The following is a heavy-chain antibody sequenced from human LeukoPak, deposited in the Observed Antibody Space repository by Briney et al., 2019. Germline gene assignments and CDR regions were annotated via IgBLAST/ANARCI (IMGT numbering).Heavy chain of an antibody. D-gene: IGHD1-26*01. V-gene: IGHV3-66*01. Sequence: GGSLRLSCAASGFTVSSNYMSWVRQAPGKGLEWVSVIYSGGSTYYADSVKGRFTISRDNSKDTLYLQMNSLRAEDTAVYYCARDHGKSPSYGMDVWGQGTTVTVSS. J-gene: IGHJ6*02. CDR2: IYSGGST. CDR3: ARDHGKSPSYGMDV. CDR1: GFTVSSNY.